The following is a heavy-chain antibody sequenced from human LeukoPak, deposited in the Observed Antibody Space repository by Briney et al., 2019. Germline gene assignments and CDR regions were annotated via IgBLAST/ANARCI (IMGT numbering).Heavy chain of an antibody. CDR2: ISYDGSNK. CDR1: GFTFSSYA. Sequence: GGSLRLSCAASGFTFSSYAMHWVRQAPGKGLEWVAVISYDGSNKYYADSVKGRFTISRDNSKNTLYLQMNSLRGEDTAVYYCARDFDPQSPYNWFDPWGQGTLVTVSS. CDR3: ARDFDPQSPYNWFDP. V-gene: IGHV3-30-3*01. J-gene: IGHJ5*02.